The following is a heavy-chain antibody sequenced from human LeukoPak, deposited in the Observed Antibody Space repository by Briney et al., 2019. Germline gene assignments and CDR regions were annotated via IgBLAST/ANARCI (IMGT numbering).Heavy chain of an antibody. J-gene: IGHJ4*02. D-gene: IGHD5-18*01. CDR2: INPSGGST. CDR3: ARGVFRYSYSDY. CDR1: GYTFTGYY. V-gene: IGHV1-46*01. Sequence: GASVKVSCKASGYTFTGYYTHWVRQAPGQGLEWMGIINPSGGSTSYAQKFQGRVTMTRGTSTSTVYMELSSLRSEDTAVYYCARGVFRYSYSDYWGQGTLVTVSS.